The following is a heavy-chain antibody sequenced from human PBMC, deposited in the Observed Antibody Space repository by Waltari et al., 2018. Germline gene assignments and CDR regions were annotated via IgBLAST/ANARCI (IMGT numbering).Heavy chain of an antibody. Sequence: QVQLQASGPGLVKPSETLSLTCTVSGGSISSYYWSWIRQPAGKGLEWIGRIYTSGSTNYNPSLKSRVTMSVDTSKNQFSLKLSSVTAADTAVYYCARDSRYSGSSPGFYYYYYMDVWGKGTTVTVSS. V-gene: IGHV4-4*07. CDR2: IYTSGST. CDR1: GGSISSYY. J-gene: IGHJ6*03. CDR3: ARDSRYSGSSPGFYYYYYMDV. D-gene: IGHD1-26*01.